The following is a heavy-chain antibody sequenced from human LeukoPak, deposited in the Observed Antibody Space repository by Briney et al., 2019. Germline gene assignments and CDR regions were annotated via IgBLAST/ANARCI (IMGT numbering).Heavy chain of an antibody. D-gene: IGHD3-10*02. CDR1: GFTVSSNY. V-gene: IGHV3-53*01. J-gene: IGHJ6*04. CDR3: AELGITMIGGV. CDR2: ICSGGST. Sequence: PGGSLRLSCAASGFTVSSNYMSWVRQAPGKGLAWVSVICSGGSTYYADSVKGRFTISRDNSKNTLYLQMNSLRAEDTAVYYCAELGITMIGGVWGKGTTVTISS.